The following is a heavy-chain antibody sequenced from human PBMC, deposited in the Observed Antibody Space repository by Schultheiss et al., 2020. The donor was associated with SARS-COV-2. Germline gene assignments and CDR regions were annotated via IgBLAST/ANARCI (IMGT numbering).Heavy chain of an antibody. CDR1: GFTFGDYA. D-gene: IGHD6-13*01. CDR3: TREYSSSWSHFDY. J-gene: IGHJ4*02. V-gene: IGHV3-49*03. Sequence: GGSLRLSCTASGFTFGDYAMSWFRQAPGKGLEWVGFIRSKAYGGTTEYAASVKGRFTISRDDSKTIAYLQMNSLKTEDTAVYYCTREYSSSWSHFDYWGQGTLVTVSS. CDR2: IRSKAYGGTT.